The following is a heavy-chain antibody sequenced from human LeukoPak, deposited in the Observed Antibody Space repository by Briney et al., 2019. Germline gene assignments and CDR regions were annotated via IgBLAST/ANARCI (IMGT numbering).Heavy chain of an antibody. D-gene: IGHD2-2*01. CDR2: ISSDGGSP. Sequence: QPGGSLRLSCAASGFTFSNYGMHWVRQAPGKGLEYVSAISSDGGSPYYANSVKGRFTISRDNSKNTLYLQMGSLRAEDTAVYYCARRYCSSTSCSHFDYWGQGTLVTVSS. CDR3: ARRYCSSTSCSHFDY. J-gene: IGHJ4*02. V-gene: IGHV3-64*01. CDR1: GFTFSNYG.